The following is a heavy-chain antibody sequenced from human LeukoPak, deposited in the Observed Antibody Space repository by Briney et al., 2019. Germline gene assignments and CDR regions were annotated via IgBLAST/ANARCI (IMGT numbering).Heavy chain of an antibody. CDR1: GYTFTSYG. D-gene: IGHD3-9*01. CDR2: ISAYNGNT. V-gene: IGHV1-18*01. CDR3: ARCPRDYDILTGPDY. Sequence: ASVKVSCKASGYTFTSYGISWVRQAPGQGLEWMGWISAYNGNTNYAQKLQGRVTMTTDTSTSTAYMELRSLRSDDTAVYYCARCPRDYDILTGPDYWGQGTLVTVSS. J-gene: IGHJ4*02.